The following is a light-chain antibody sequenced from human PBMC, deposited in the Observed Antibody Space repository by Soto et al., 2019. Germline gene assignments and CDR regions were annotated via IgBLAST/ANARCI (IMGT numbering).Light chain of an antibody. CDR2: KAS. V-gene: IGKV1-5*03. CDR1: QSISSW. CDR3: QQYNDNWT. J-gene: IGKJ1*01. Sequence: DIQMTQSPSTLSASVGDRVTITCRANQSISSWLAWYQQKPGKAPKLLIYKASTLESGVPSRFSGSGSGTEFNLAISSLQPDDSATYYCQQYNDNWTFGQGTKV.